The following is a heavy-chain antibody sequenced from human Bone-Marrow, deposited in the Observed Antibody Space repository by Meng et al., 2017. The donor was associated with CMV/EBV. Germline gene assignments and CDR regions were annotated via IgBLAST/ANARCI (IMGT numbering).Heavy chain of an antibody. V-gene: IGHV1-8*01. CDR1: GYTFTSYD. CDR3: ARDSPSSIAARPLYYYYYYGMDV. J-gene: IGHJ6*02. Sequence: ASVKVSCKASGYTFTSYDINWVRQATGQGLEWMGWMNPNSGNTGYAQKFQGRVTMTRNTSISTAYMELRSLRSDDTAVYYCARDSPSSIAARPLYYYYYYGMDVWGQGHTVPVSS. D-gene: IGHD6-6*01. CDR2: MNPNSGNT.